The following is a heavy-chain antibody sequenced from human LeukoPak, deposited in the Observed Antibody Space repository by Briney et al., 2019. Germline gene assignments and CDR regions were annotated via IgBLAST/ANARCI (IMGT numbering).Heavy chain of an antibody. V-gene: IGHV4-30-4*02. CDR3: ARMYYYDSSGTFDI. D-gene: IGHD3-22*01. CDR1: GGSITSGDYY. Sequence: SETLSLTRTVSGGSITSGDYYWSWIRQPPGKGLEWIGYIFYSGSTYYNPSLKSRVTISVDMSKNQFSLKLSSVTAADTAVYYCARMYYYDSSGTFDIWGQGTMVTVSP. J-gene: IGHJ3*02. CDR2: IFYSGST.